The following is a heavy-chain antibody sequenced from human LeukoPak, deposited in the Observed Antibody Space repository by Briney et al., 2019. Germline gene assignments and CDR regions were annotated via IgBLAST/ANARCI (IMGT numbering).Heavy chain of an antibody. CDR3: ARERCSGGSCCLDY. D-gene: IGHD2-15*01. Sequence: SETLSLTCAVSGGSISSGGYSWSWIRQPPGKGLEWIGYIYYSGSTNYNPSLKSRVTISVDTSKNQFSLKLSSVTAADTAVYYCARERCSGGSCCLDYWGQGTLVTVSS. J-gene: IGHJ4*02. CDR2: IYYSGST. CDR1: GGSISSGGYS. V-gene: IGHV4-61*08.